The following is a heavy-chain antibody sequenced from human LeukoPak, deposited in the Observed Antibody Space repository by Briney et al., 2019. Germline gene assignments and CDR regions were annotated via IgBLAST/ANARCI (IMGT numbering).Heavy chain of an antibody. Sequence: SETLSLTCTVSGGSISSSSYYWGWIRQPPGKGLEWIGSIYYSGSTNYNPSLKSRVTISVDTSKNQFSLKLSSVTAADTAVYYCARVTGYMIEDYFDYWGQGTLVTVSS. CDR3: ARVTGYMIEDYFDY. D-gene: IGHD3-22*01. CDR2: IYYSGST. V-gene: IGHV4-39*07. J-gene: IGHJ4*02. CDR1: GGSISSSSYY.